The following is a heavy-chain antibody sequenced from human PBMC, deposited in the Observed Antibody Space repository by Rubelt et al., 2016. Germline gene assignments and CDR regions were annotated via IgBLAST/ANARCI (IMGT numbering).Heavy chain of an antibody. Sequence: QVQLQQWGAGLLKPSETLSLTCAVYGGSFSGYYWSWIRQPPGKGLEWIGEINHSGSTYYNPSLKSRVTISVDTSKNQFSLKVRFVTGAETAVYYCARGRDGDRMGCWGQGTLVTVSS. CDR2: INHSGST. CDR1: GGSFSGYY. J-gene: IGHJ4*02. CDR3: ARGRDGDRMGC. D-gene: IGHD4-17*01. V-gene: IGHV4-34*01.